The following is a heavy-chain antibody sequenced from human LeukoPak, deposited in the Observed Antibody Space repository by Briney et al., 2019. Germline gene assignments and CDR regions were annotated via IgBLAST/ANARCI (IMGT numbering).Heavy chain of an antibody. CDR1: GLTFSSYS. D-gene: IGHD3-10*01. CDR3: ARGRGYYGSGSYPY. J-gene: IGHJ4*02. Sequence: GGSLRLSCAASGLTFSSYSMNWVRQAPGKGLEWVSSISSSSSYIYYADSVKGRFTISRDNAKNSLYLQMNSLRAEDTAVYYCARGRGYYGSGSYPYWGQGTLVTVSS. V-gene: IGHV3-21*01. CDR2: ISSSSSYI.